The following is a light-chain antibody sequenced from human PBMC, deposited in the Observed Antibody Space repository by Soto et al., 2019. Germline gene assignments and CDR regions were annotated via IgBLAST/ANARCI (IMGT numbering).Light chain of an antibody. V-gene: IGLV2-14*01. CDR3: SSYTSSSTYV. J-gene: IGLJ1*01. Sequence: ALTQPASVSGSPGQSNTISCTGTSSDVGGYNYVSWYQQHPGKAPKLMIYEVSNRPSGVSNRFSGSKSGNTASLTISGLQAEDEADYYCSSYTSSSTYVFGTGTKLTVL. CDR1: SSDVGGYNY. CDR2: EVS.